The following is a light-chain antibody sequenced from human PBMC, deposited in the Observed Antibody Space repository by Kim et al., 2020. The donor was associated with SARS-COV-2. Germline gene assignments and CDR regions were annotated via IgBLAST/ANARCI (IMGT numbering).Light chain of an antibody. Sequence: SPGQTADITCSGDKLGDKYACWYQQKPGQSPVLVIYQDSKRPSGIPERFSGSNSGNTATLTISGTQAMDEADYYCQAWDSSTAVFGGGTQLTVL. V-gene: IGLV3-1*01. J-gene: IGLJ3*02. CDR1: KLGDKY. CDR2: QDS. CDR3: QAWDSSTAV.